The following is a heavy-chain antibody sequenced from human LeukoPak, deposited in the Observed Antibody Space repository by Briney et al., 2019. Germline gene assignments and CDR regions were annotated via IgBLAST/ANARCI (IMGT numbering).Heavy chain of an antibody. V-gene: IGHV1-18*01. CDR3: AREIAEGYYYYYYYMDV. CDR2: ISAYNGNT. J-gene: IGHJ6*03. Sequence: ASVKVSCKASGYTFTSYGISWVRQAPGQGLEWMGWISAYNGNTNYAQKLQGRVTMTTDTSTSTAYMELRSLRSDDTAVYYCAREIAEGYYYYYYYMDVWGKGTTVTVSS. CDR1: GYTFTSYG. D-gene: IGHD6-13*01.